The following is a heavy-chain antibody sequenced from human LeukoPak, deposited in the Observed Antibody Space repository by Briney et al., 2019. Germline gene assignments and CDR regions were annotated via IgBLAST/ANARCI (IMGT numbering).Heavy chain of an antibody. D-gene: IGHD1-26*01. CDR1: GFTFSRLW. CDR2: INEDGSVE. CDR3: AKGGWLDN. V-gene: IGHV3-7*01. Sequence: GSLRLSCTDSGFTFSRLWMGWVRQAPGKGLGWVAKINEDGSVEYYVDSVKGRVTISRDNAKTSVSLQLNSLSVEDTAVYYCAKGGWLDNWGQGTLVIVSS. J-gene: IGHJ4*02.